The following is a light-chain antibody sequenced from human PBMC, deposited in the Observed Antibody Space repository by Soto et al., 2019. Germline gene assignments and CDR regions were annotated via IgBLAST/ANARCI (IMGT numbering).Light chain of an antibody. CDR1: QSIFSY. CDR2: ATS. Sequence: DIQMTQSPSSLSASIGDRVTITCRASQSIFSYLTWFQQKPGEAPKLLIQATSSLQSGVPSRFSGSGSGTDFTLTINRLQPEDFLVYYCQQSYSAPVTFAQGTKL. J-gene: IGKJ2*01. CDR3: QQSYSAPVT. V-gene: IGKV1-39*01.